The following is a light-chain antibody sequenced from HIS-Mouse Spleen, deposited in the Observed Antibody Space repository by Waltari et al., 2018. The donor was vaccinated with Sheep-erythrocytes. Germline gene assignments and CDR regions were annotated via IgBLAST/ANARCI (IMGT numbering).Light chain of an antibody. Sequence: EIVMTQSPATLSVSPGERATPSCRASQSVSSTLAWYQQKPGQAPRLLIYGASTRATGIPARFSGSGSGTEFTLTISSMQSEDFAVYYCQQYNNWPPPYTFGQGTKLEIK. J-gene: IGKJ2*01. CDR1: QSVSST. CDR2: GAS. CDR3: QQYNNWPPPYT. V-gene: IGKV3-15*01.